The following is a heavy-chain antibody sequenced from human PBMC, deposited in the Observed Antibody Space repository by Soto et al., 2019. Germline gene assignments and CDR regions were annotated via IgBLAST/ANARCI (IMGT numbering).Heavy chain of an antibody. J-gene: IGHJ4*02. CDR2: INHSGYT. CDR3: ARTSRFDS. D-gene: IGHD6-6*01. Sequence: QVLLQQWGAGLLKPSETLSLTCAVYGGSFSGYYWSWIRQPPGKGLEWIGEINHSGYTNYNPSLKRRVPISVDTSKSQFSLKLSSVTAADTAVYYCARTSRFDSWGQGTLVTVSS. CDR1: GGSFSGYY. V-gene: IGHV4-34*01.